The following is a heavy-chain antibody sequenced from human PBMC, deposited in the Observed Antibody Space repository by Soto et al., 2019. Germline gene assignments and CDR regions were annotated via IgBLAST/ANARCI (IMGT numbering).Heavy chain of an antibody. D-gene: IGHD5-18*01. Sequence: QVQLVQSGAEVKKPGASVKVSCKASGYTFTAYYMHWVRLAPGQGLEWVGWINPNSGGTNYEQKFQGRVTMTRDTSISTAYMELSRLRSDDTAVYYCARALYSYGYPIWWWGQGTLVTVSS. CDR2: INPNSGGT. CDR1: GYTFTAYY. V-gene: IGHV1-2*02. CDR3: ARALYSYGYPIWW. J-gene: IGHJ4*02.